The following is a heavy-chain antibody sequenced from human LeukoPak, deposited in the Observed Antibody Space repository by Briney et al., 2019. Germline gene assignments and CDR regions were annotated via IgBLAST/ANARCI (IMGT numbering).Heavy chain of an antibody. CDR2: IYTSGST. CDR3: ARDGWGSLPHWFDP. CDR1: GGSISSYY. J-gene: IGHJ5*02. D-gene: IGHD1-26*01. V-gene: IGHV4-4*07. Sequence: SETLSLTCTVSGGSISSYYWSWIRQPAGKGREWIGRIYTSGSTNYNPSLKSRVTMSVDTSKNQFSLKLSSVTAADTAVYYCARDGWGSLPHWFDPWGQGTLVTVSS.